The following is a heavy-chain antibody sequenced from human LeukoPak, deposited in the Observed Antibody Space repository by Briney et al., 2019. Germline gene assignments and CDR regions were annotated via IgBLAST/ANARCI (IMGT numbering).Heavy chain of an antibody. V-gene: IGHV3-21*01. CDR1: GFTFSSYS. CDR3: ARVDVSGYYYPPDY. D-gene: IGHD3-22*01. CDR2: ISSSSSYI. Sequence: GGSLRLSCAASGFTFSSYSMNWVRHAPGKGLEWVSSISSSSSYIYYADSVKGRFTISRDNAKNSLYLQMNSLRAEDTAVYYCARVDVSGYYYPPDYWGQGTLVTVSS. J-gene: IGHJ4*02.